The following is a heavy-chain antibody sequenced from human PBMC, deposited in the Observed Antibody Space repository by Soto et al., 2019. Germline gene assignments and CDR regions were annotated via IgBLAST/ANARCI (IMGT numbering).Heavy chain of an antibody. CDR3: ARTGWGGNIAAAGRVNWFDP. Sequence: QVQLQESGPGLVKPSETLSLTCTVSGGSISSYYWSWIRQPPGKGLEWIGYIYYSGSTNYNPSLKIRVTISVDTSKNHFSLKLSSVTAADTAVYYCARTGWGGNIAAAGRVNWFDPWVQGTLVTVSS. V-gene: IGHV4-59*01. CDR1: GGSISSYY. J-gene: IGHJ5*02. D-gene: IGHD6-13*01. CDR2: IYYSGST.